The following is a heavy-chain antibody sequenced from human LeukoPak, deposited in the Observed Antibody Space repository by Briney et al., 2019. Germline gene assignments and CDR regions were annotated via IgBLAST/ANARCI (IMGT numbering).Heavy chain of an antibody. CDR3: ARANFDSRAYTYYFDC. CDR1: GFTFSTYE. D-gene: IGHD3-22*01. CDR2: ITSSGSTI. V-gene: IGHV3-48*03. J-gene: IGHJ4*02. Sequence: GGSLRLSCAASGFTFSTYEMNWVRQAPGKGLEWVSYITSSGSTIYYADSVKGRFTISRDNAKNSLYLQMNSLRAEDTAIYYCARANFDSRAYTYYFDCWGQGTLVTVS.